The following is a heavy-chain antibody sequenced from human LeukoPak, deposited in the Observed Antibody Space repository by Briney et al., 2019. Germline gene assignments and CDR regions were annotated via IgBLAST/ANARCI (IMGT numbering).Heavy chain of an antibody. V-gene: IGHV3-21*01. D-gene: IGHD6-6*01. Sequence: GGSLRLSCAASGFTFSSYSMNWVRQAPGKGLEWVSSISSSSSYIYYADSVKGRFTISRDNAKSSLYLQMNSLRAEDTAVYYCARDGSLGKLVTYDMDVWGQGTTVTVSS. CDR1: GFTFSSYS. J-gene: IGHJ6*02. CDR2: ISSSSSYI. CDR3: ARDGSLGKLVTYDMDV.